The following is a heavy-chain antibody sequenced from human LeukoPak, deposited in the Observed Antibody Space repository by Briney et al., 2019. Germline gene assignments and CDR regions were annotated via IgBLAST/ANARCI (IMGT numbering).Heavy chain of an antibody. V-gene: IGHV1-46*01. CDR3: ARGPPPYGSGTYYLDY. CDR1: GYTFTSYY. J-gene: IGHJ4*02. Sequence: ASVKVSCKASGYTFTSYYMHWVRQAPGQGLKWIGIINPSGGSTSYAQKFQARVTMTRDTSTTTVYMELSSLRSEDTAVYYCARGPPPYGSGTYYLDYWGQGTLVTVSS. CDR2: INPSGGST. D-gene: IGHD3-10*01.